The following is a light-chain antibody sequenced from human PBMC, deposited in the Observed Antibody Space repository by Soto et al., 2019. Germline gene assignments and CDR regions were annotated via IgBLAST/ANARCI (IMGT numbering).Light chain of an antibody. CDR2: GAY. V-gene: IGKV3-20*01. J-gene: IGKJ4*01. CDR3: QQYGGSPLS. Sequence: VLTHSPGTLSLSPGERATRSCRASPCVSRDNLAWYQQSPGQAPGLRIYGAYNRPTGIPDRFRGRGAGTDFTLTINRLELEAFAVYYCQQYGGSPLSCGGGNRVEIK. CDR1: PCVSRDN.